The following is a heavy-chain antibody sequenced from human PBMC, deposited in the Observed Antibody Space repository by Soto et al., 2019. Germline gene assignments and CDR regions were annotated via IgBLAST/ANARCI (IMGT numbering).Heavy chain of an antibody. J-gene: IGHJ6*02. D-gene: IGHD6-13*01. V-gene: IGHV3-30-3*01. Sequence: QVQLVESGGGVVQPGRSLRLSCAASGFTFSSYAMHWVRQAPGKGLEWVAVISYDGSNKYYADSVKGRFTISRDNSKNTLYLQMNSLRAEDTAVYYCARGEQQLPFYYYYGMDVWGQGTTVTVSS. CDR1: GFTFSSYA. CDR2: ISYDGSNK. CDR3: ARGEQQLPFYYYYGMDV.